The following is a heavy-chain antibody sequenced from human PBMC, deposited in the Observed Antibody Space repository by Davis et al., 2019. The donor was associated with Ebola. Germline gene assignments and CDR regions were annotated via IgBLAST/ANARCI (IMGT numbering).Heavy chain of an antibody. V-gene: IGHV3-53*01. D-gene: IGHD6-19*01. CDR3: ARGGSGSGWHYFDF. Sequence: GESLKISCAASGFSVSSDYMSWVRQAPGKGLEWVSIVSSGGNTYYADSVKGRFTISRDNSKNTLSLQMNSLRAEDTAVYYCARGGSGSGWHYFDFWGQGTLVTASS. J-gene: IGHJ4*02. CDR2: VSSGGNT. CDR1: GFSVSSDY.